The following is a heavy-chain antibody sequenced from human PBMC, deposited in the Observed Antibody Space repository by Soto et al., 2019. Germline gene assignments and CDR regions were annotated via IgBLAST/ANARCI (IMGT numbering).Heavy chain of an antibody. D-gene: IGHD2-2*02. J-gene: IGHJ4*02. CDR1: GGSISSYY. Sequence: ETLSLTCTVSGGSISSYYWSWIRQPPGKGLEWIGYIYYNGSTNYNPSLKSRVTISVDTSKNQFSLKLSSVTAADTAVYYCARVRGYCSSTSCYTFDYWGQGTLVTVSS. V-gene: IGHV4-59*01. CDR3: ARVRGYCSSTSCYTFDY. CDR2: IYYNGST.